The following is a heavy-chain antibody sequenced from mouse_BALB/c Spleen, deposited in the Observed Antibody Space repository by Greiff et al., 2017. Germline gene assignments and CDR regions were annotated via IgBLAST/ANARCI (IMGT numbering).Heavy chain of an antibody. CDR3: ARDGNYYFDY. J-gene: IGHJ2*01. V-gene: IGHV7-3*02. CDR1: GFTFTDYY. D-gene: IGHD2-1*01. Sequence: EVKLVESGGGLVQPGGSLRLSCVTSGFTFTDYYMSWVRQPPGKALEWLGFIRNKANGYTTEYSASVKGRFTISRDNYQSILYLQMNTLRAEDSATYYCARDGNYYFDYWGQGTTLTVSS. CDR2: IRNKANGYTT.